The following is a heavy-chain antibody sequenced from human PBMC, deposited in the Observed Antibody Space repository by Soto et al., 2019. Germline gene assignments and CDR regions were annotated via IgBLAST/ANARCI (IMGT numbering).Heavy chain of an antibody. CDR1: GFTFSDHY. D-gene: IGHD3-10*01. V-gene: IGHV3-72*01. Sequence: EVQLVESGGGLVQPGGSLRLSCAASGFTFSDHYMDWVRQAPGKGLEWVGLIRDKANSYTTEYAASVRGRFTISGDESKNPVYLQMNSLKTEDTAVYYCARRPGSGRSVDYWCQGTLVTVSS. CDR2: IRDKANSYTT. CDR3: ARRPGSGRSVDY. J-gene: IGHJ4*02.